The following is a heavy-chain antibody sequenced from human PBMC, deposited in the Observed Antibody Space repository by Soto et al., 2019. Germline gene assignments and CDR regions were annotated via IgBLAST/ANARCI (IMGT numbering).Heavy chain of an antibody. CDR2: ISGSGGST. CDR3: VKTLGYCSGGSCYSEY. D-gene: IGHD2-15*01. V-gene: IGHV3-23*01. Sequence: GGSLRLSCAASGFTFSSYAMNWVRQAPGKGLEWVSAISGSGGSTYYADSVKGRFTISRDNSKNTLYLQMNSLRAEDTAVYYCVKTLGYCSGGSCYSEYWGQGTLVTVSS. J-gene: IGHJ4*02. CDR1: GFTFSSYA.